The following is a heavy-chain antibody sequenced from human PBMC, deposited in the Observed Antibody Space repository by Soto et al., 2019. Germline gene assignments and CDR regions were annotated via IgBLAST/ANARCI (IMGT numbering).Heavy chain of an antibody. D-gene: IGHD7-27*01. Sequence: GSLRLSCAASGFTFSSYGMHWVRQAPGKGLEWVAVISYDGSNKYYADSVKGRFTISRDNSKNTLYLQMNSLRAEDTAVYYCAKVAGDSHTPDSWGQGTLVTVSS. V-gene: IGHV3-30*18. J-gene: IGHJ5*01. CDR3: AKVAGDSHTPDS. CDR2: ISYDGSNK. CDR1: GFTFSSYG.